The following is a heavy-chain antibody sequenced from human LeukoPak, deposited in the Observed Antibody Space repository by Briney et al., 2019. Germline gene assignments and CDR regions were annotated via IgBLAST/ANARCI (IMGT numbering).Heavy chain of an antibody. Sequence: SETLSLTCTVSGGSISSGSYYWSWIRQPAGKGLEWIGRIYTTGSTSYNPSLKSRVTISVDTSKNQFSLKLSSVTAADTAVYYCARAAVAARWFDPWGQGTLVTVSS. CDR1: GGSISSGSYY. CDR2: IYTTGST. D-gene: IGHD6-19*01. CDR3: ARAAVAARWFDP. V-gene: IGHV4-61*02. J-gene: IGHJ5*02.